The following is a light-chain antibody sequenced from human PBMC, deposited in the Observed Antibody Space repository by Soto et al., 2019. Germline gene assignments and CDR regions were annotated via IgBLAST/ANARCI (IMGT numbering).Light chain of an antibody. CDR3: SSYTSTSTDG. Sequence: QTPFTQPPSVSLSPGQSDTISCARTSSDVGSSNGVSCYNQLPGAAPKLIIYDVSNRHSENPQRFSVTNPGNAATLANYGLQAEDEADYYCSSYTSTSTDGFGTGTKVTVI. CDR2: DVS. CDR1: SSDVGSSNG. J-gene: IGLJ1*01. V-gene: IGLV2-18*02.